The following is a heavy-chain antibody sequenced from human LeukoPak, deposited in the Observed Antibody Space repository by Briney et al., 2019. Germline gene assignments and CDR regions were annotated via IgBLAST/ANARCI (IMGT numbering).Heavy chain of an antibody. CDR2: MNPNSGNT. Sequence: ASVKVSCKASGYTFTSYDINWVRQATGQGLEWMGWMNPNSGNTGYAQKFQGRVTMTRNTSISTAYMELSRLRSDDTAVYYCARAARGSWYYYYYMDVWGKGTTVTISS. J-gene: IGHJ6*03. D-gene: IGHD6-13*01. CDR3: ARAARGSWYYYYYMDV. V-gene: IGHV1-8*01. CDR1: GYTFTSYD.